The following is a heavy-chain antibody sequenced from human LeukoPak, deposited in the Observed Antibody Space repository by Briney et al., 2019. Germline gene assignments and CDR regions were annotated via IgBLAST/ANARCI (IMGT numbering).Heavy chain of an antibody. D-gene: IGHD3-9*01. CDR3: ARSPHILTGENFDY. J-gene: IGHJ4*02. V-gene: IGHV1-2*02. CDR2: INPNSGGT. CDR1: GYTFTGYY. Sequence: ASVKVSCKASGYTFTGYYMHWVRQAPGQGLEWMGWINPNSGGTNYAQKFQGRVTMTRDTSISTAYMELSRLRSDDTAVYYCARSPHILTGENFDYWGQGTLVTVSS.